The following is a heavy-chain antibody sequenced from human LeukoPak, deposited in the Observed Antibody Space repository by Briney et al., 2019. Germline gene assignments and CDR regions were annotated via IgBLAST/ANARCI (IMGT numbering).Heavy chain of an antibody. CDR3: AKDDAWGRYKD. Sequence: PGGSLRLSCAASGFTFSSHGMNWVRQAPGKGLEWVSGISPSGGITYYTDSVKGRFTISRDNSKNTVSLQMNSLRGEDTAVYYCAKDDAWGRYKDWGQGTLVTVS. CDR2: ISPSGGIT. D-gene: IGHD3-16*01. CDR1: GFTFSSHG. V-gene: IGHV3-23*01. J-gene: IGHJ1*01.